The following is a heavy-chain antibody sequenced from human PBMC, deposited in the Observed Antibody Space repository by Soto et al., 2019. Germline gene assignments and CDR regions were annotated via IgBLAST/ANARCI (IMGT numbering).Heavy chain of an antibody. V-gene: IGHV1-58*02. CDR2: IVVGSGNT. Sequence: QMQLVQSGPEVKKPGTSVKVSCKASGFTFTSSAMQWVRQARGQRLEWIGWIVVGSGNTNYAQKFQERVTITRDMSTSTAYMELSSLRSEDTAVYYCAALPSYSSSWYFYYGMDVWGQGTTVTVSS. J-gene: IGHJ6*02. CDR1: GFTFTSSA. D-gene: IGHD6-13*01. CDR3: AALPSYSSSWYFYYGMDV.